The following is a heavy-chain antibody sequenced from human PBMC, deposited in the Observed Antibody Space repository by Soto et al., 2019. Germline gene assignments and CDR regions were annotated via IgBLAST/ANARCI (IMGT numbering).Heavy chain of an antibody. CDR3: ARDDSIAAAGTIFDY. CDR1: RGGFDSNT. V-gene: IGHV1-69*04. CDR2: IIPILGIA. Sequence: SPLNRSCKGCRGGFDSNTRSWPRQAPGQGLEWMGRIIPILGIANYAQKFQGRVTITADKSTSTAYMELSSLRSEDTAVYYCARDDSIAAAGTIFDYWCQGTLVTVS. J-gene: IGHJ4*02. D-gene: IGHD6-13*01.